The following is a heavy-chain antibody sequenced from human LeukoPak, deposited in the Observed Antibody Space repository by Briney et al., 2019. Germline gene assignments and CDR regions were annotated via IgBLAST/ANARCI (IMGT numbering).Heavy chain of an antibody. Sequence: GGSLRLSCAASGFPFRSYAMSWVRRAPGKGLGWVSAIIGSGGSTYYADSVKGRFTISRDNSKNTLYLQMNSLRAEDTALYYCAKEMSDIVAGYADAFDIWGQGTMVTVSS. CDR3: AKEMSDIVAGYADAFDI. CDR2: IIGSGGST. V-gene: IGHV3-23*01. D-gene: IGHD3-9*01. CDR1: GFPFRSYA. J-gene: IGHJ3*02.